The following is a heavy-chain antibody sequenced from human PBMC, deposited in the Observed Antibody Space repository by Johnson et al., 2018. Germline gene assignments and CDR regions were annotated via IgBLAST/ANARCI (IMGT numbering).Heavy chain of an antibody. V-gene: IGHV3-66*02. D-gene: IGHD3-3*01. CDR2: INSGGST. CDR1: GFTVSSNY. CDR3: VSDSPPYDMDV. J-gene: IGHJ6*03. Sequence: VQLVQSGGGLVQPGGSLRLSCAASGFTVSSNYMSWVRQAPGKGLEWVSVINSGGSTYYADSVQGRFTISRDNYKNTQYLEMNSLRAEDTAVYYCVSDSPPYDMDVWGKGTTATVS.